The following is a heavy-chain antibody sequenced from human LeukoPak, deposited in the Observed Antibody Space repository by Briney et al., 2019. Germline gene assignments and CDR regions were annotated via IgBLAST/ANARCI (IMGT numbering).Heavy chain of an antibody. V-gene: IGHV7-4-1*02. CDR1: GYTFTSYA. J-gene: IGHJ4*02. Sequence: ASVKVSCKASGYTFTSYAMNWVRLAPGQGREWVGWINTNTGNPTYAQGLTGRFVFSLDTSVTTTFLEISSLKAEDTAIYYCARSSWIQQSSDFWGQGALVTVSS. CDR2: INTNTGNP. D-gene: IGHD5-18*01. CDR3: ARSSWIQQSSDF.